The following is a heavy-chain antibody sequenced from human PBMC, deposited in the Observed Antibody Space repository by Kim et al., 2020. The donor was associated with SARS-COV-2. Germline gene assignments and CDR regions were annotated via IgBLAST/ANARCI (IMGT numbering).Heavy chain of an antibody. CDR3: ARDKVAVAGTRPWYYYYGMDV. D-gene: IGHD6-19*01. CDR2: TYYRSKWYN. V-gene: IGHV6-1*01. J-gene: IGHJ6*02. CDR1: GDSVSSNSAA. Sequence: SQTLSLTCAISGDSVSSNSAAWNWIRQSPSRGLEWLGRTYYRSKWYNDYAVSVKSRITINPDTSKNQFSLQLNSVTPEDTAVYYCARDKVAVAGTRPWYYYYGMDVWGQGTTVTVSS.